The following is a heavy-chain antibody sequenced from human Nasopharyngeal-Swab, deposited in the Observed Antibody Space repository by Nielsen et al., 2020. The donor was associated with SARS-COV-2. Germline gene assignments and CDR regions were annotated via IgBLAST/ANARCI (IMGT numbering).Heavy chain of an antibody. CDR2: ISRSSSYI. V-gene: IGHV3-21*01. J-gene: IGHJ6*02. CDR3: ARDGLDYDFWSAYFMDV. D-gene: IGHD3-3*01. Sequence: GESLKISCAASGFTLNNYHFNWVRQAQGKGLGWVSSISRSSSYIYYPDSVKGRFTISRDNAKHSPYLQMNSLRAEDTAVYYCARDGLDYDFWSAYFMDVWGQGTTVTVSS. CDR1: GFTLNNYH.